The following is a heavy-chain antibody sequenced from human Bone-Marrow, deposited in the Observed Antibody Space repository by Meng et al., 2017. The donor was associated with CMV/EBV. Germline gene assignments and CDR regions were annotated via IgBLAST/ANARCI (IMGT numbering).Heavy chain of an antibody. CDR3: ARDWGGYCGSTSCRTVEFDY. V-gene: IGHV1-2*02. D-gene: IGHD2-2*01. CDR2: INPSSGGT. CDR1: GYTFTSYD. Sequence: GESLKISCAASGYTFTSYDINWVRQAPGQGLEWMAWINPSSGGTNYAQKFQGRVTVTRDTSISTAYMELSRLRSDDTAVYYCARDWGGYCGSTSCRTVEFDYWGQGTLVTVSS. J-gene: IGHJ4*02.